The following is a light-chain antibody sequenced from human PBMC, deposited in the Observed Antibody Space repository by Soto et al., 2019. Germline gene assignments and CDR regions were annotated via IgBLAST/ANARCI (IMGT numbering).Light chain of an antibody. CDR2: GAS. J-gene: IGKJ5*01. CDR1: QSVGRNC. Sequence: EIVLTQSPGTLSLSPGEGATLSCRASQSVGRNCLAWFQQKPGQPPRLLISGASSRAAGIPDKFSGSGSGTDFTLTISRLEPEDFAAYFCQQYAEAPITFGQGTRLEIK. CDR3: QQYAEAPIT. V-gene: IGKV3-20*01.